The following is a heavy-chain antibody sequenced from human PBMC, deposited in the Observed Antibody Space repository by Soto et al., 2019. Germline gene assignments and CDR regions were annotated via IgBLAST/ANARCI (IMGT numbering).Heavy chain of an antibody. CDR1: GGSFSGYY. D-gene: IGHD2-2*01. CDR3: ARGKGYCSSTSCYFWFDP. CDR2: INHSGST. J-gene: IGHJ5*02. V-gene: IGHV4-34*01. Sequence: QVQLQQWGAGLLKPSETLSLTCAVYGGSFSGYYWSWIRQPPGKGLEWIGEINHSGSTNYNPSLMSRVTISVDTSKNQFSLKLGSVTAAETAVYYCARGKGYCSSTSCYFWFDPWGQGTLVTVSS.